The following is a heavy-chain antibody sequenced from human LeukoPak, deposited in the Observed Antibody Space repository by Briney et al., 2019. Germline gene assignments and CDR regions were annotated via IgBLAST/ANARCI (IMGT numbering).Heavy chain of an antibody. Sequence: KPSETLSLTCTVSGGSISSSSYYWGWIRQPPGERLEWIGSIYYSGSTYYNPSLKSRVTISVDTSKNQFSLKLTSVTAADTAVYYCARVVLFYINYVGVPNWFDPWGQGTLVTVSS. CDR3: ARVVLFYINYVGVPNWFDP. V-gene: IGHV4-39*01. CDR1: GGSISSSSYY. CDR2: IYYSGST. D-gene: IGHD4-11*01. J-gene: IGHJ5*02.